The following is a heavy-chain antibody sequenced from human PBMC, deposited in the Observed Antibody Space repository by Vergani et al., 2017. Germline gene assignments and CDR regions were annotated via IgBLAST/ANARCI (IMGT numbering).Heavy chain of an antibody. Sequence: EVQLVQSGAEVKKPGESLKLSCKGSGYSFTSYWIGWVRQMPGKGLEWMGIIYPGDSDTRYSPSFQGQVTISADKSISPAYLQWSSLKASDTAMYYCARGLTSWGSIGYYYYGMDVWGQGTTVTVSS. V-gene: IGHV5-51*01. CDR1: GYSFTSYW. J-gene: IGHJ6*02. CDR3: ARGLTSWGSIGYYYYGMDV. D-gene: IGHD3-16*01. CDR2: IYPGDSDT.